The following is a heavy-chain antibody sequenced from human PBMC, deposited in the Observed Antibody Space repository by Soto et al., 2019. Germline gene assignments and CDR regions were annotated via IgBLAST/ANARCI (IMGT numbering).Heavy chain of an antibody. CDR2: IDWDDDK. CDR1: GFSLSTSGMC. D-gene: IGHD3-3*01. Sequence: SGPTLVNPTQTLTLTCTFSGFSLSTSGMCVSWIRQPPGKALEWLARIDWDDDKYYSTSLKTRLTISKDTSKNQVVLTMTNMDPVDTATYYCARIRRSFRTGSDAFDIWGQGTRVTVSS. J-gene: IGHJ3*02. V-gene: IGHV2-70*11. CDR3: ARIRRSFRTGSDAFDI.